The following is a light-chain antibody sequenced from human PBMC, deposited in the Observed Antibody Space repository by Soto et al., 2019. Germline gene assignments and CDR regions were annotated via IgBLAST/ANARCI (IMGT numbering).Light chain of an antibody. V-gene: IGLV2-8*01. Sequence: QSALTQSPSASGSPGESVAISCTGTSSDVGGYNYVSWYQQHPGKAPKLLIYDVSKRPSGVPDRFSGSQSGNTASLTVSGLQAEDEAEYYCTSYARSIYFGGFGTGTKLTVL. CDR2: DVS. J-gene: IGLJ1*01. CDR1: SSDVGGYNY. CDR3: TSYARSIYFGG.